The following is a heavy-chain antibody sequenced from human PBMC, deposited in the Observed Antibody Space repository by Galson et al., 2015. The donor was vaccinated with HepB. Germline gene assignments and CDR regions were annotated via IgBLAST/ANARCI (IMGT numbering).Heavy chain of an antibody. D-gene: IGHD2/OR15-2a*01. Sequence: SVKVSCKASGGTFSSYTFSWVRQAPGQGLEWMGRIIPILGIANYAQKFQGRVTITADKSTSTAYMELSSLRSEDTAVYYCARTLAEGDTLAFDIWGQGTMVTVSS. CDR3: ARTLAEGDTLAFDI. J-gene: IGHJ3*02. CDR1: GGTFSSYT. V-gene: IGHV1-69*02. CDR2: IIPILGIA.